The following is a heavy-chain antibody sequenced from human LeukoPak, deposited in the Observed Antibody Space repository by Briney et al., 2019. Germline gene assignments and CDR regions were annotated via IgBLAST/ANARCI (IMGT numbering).Heavy chain of an antibody. Sequence: RASQTLFLTCTVSGGSISSGGYYWSWIRQHPGKGLEWIGYIYYSGSTYYNPSLKSRVTISVDTSKNQFSLKLSSVTAADTAVYYCARPPGPAHAFDIWGQGTMVTVSS. CDR1: GGSISSGGYY. CDR2: IYYSGST. J-gene: IGHJ3*02. CDR3: ARPPGPAHAFDI. V-gene: IGHV4-31*03.